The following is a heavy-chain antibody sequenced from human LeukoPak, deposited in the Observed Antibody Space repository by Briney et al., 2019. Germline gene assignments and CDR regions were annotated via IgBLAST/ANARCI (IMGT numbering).Heavy chain of an antibody. CDR1: GFSFNNYA. Sequence: PGESLRLSCAGSGFSFNNYAMYWVRQARGKGLEWVSALSSSGLSPYYADSVKGRFSISRDISKNTLYLQMNSLRAEDTAVYYCTKAGPDTYAFDIWGQGTMVTVSS. D-gene: IGHD2/OR15-2a*01. CDR2: LSSSGLSP. CDR3: TKAGPDTYAFDI. J-gene: IGHJ3*02. V-gene: IGHV3-23*01.